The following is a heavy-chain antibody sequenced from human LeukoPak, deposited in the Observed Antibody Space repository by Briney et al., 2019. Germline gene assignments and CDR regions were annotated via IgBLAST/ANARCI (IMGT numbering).Heavy chain of an antibody. CDR3: AKEEGASGYPGWYYFDY. CDR2: IGGSGGST. CDR1: GFTFSSYA. D-gene: IGHD3-22*01. Sequence: PGGSLRLSCAASGFTFSSYAMSWVRQAPGKGLEWVSAIGGSGGSTYYADSVKGRFTISRDNSKNTLYLQMNSLRAEDTAVYYCAKEEGASGYPGWYYFDYWGQGTLVTVSS. J-gene: IGHJ4*02. V-gene: IGHV3-23*01.